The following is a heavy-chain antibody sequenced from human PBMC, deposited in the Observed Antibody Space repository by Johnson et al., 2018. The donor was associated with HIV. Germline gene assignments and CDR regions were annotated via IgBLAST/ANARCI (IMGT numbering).Heavy chain of an antibody. CDR1: GFTFSDYY. Sequence: QVQLVESGGGLVKPGGSLRLSCAASGFTFSDYYMSWIRQAPGKGLEWVSYISSSGSTIYYADSVKGRFTISRDNAKNSLYLQMNSLRAEDTAVYFCTTDQAGDYVWGTYRYAFDIWGQGTMVTVSS. D-gene: IGHD3-16*02. V-gene: IGHV3-11*01. CDR2: ISSSGSTI. J-gene: IGHJ3*02. CDR3: TTDQAGDYVWGTYRYAFDI.